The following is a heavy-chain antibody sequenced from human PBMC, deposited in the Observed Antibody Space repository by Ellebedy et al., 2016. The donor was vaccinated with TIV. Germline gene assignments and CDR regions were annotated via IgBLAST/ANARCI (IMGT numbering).Heavy chain of an antibody. CDR2: ISAYNGNT. Sequence: ASVKVSCXASGYTFTSYGISWVRQALGQGLEWMGWISAYNGNTNYAQKLQGRVTMTTDTSTSTACMELRSLRSDDTAVYYCARASHKWLRELGYWGQGTLVTVSS. V-gene: IGHV1-18*01. CDR1: GYTFTSYG. J-gene: IGHJ4*02. D-gene: IGHD5-12*01. CDR3: ARASHKWLRELGY.